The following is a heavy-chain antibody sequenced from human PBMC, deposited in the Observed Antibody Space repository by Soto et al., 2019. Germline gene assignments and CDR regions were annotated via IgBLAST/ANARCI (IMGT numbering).Heavy chain of an antibody. CDR3: ARQGFGALHGLVDG. D-gene: IGHD3-10*01. CDR1: NGSISNYY. CDR2: VHHSWGS. V-gene: IGHV4-59*08. J-gene: IGHJ6*02. Sequence: QVQLQESGPGLVKPSETLSLSCTVSNGSISNYYGSWIRQPPGKGMEWIGYVHHSWGSFYNPSLQSRVAIALDTSKSQFSLKLTSVTATDTAGYYCARQGFGALHGLVDGWGQGITVTVSS.